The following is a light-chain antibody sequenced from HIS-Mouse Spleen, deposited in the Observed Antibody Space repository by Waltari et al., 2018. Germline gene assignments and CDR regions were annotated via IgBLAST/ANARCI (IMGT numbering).Light chain of an antibody. J-gene: IGLJ3*02. CDR3: GTWDSSLSAWV. V-gene: IGLV1-51*01. CDR1: SPNIGHNY. CDR2: ANN. Sequence: QSVLTQPPSVSAAPGQTVTFSCSGSSPNIGHNYVSWYQQPSGTAPKLLIYANNKRPSGIPDRFSGSKSGTSATLGITGRQTGDEADYYCGTWDSSLSAWVFGGGTKLTVL.